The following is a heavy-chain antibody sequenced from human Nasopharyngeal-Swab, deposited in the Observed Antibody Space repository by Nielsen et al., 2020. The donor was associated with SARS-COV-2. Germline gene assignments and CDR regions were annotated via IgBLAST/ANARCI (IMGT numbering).Heavy chain of an antibody. CDR2: ISGSGGST. Sequence: GGSLRLSCAASGFTFSSYAMTWVRQAPGKGLEWVPTISGSGGSTYYADSVKGRFTISRDNSKNTLYLQMNSLRAEDTAVYYCAKGGSSSWYSGFDYWGQGTLVTVSS. D-gene: IGHD6-13*01. CDR1: GFTFSSYA. CDR3: AKGGSSSWYSGFDY. J-gene: IGHJ4*02. V-gene: IGHV3-23*01.